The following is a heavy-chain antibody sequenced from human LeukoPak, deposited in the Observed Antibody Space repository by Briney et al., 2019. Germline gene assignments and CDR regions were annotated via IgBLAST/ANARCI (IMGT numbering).Heavy chain of an antibody. V-gene: IGHV3-11*06. CDR1: GFTFSDYY. D-gene: IGHD6-19*01. CDR2: ISSSSSYT. Sequence: GGSLRLSCAASGFTFSDYYMSWIRQAPGKGLEWVSYISSSSSYTNYADSVKGRFTISRDNAENSLYLQMNSLRAEDTAVYYCARDGVYSSGSGDYWGQGTLVTVSS. J-gene: IGHJ4*02. CDR3: ARDGVYSSGSGDY.